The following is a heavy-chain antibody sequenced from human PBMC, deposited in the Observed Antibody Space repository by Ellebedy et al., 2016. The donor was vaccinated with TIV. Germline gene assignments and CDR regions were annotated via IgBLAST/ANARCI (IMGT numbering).Heavy chain of an antibody. CDR1: GFSFSSYA. CDR2: IVGSGGSR. Sequence: GESLKISCAASGFSFSSYAMSWVRQAPGKGLEWVSGIVGSGGSRYADSAKGRFTISRDNSKSTLDLQMRSLRAEDTAVYYCAKESTPGDGYWVFDFWGQGTLVTVST. V-gene: IGHV3-23*01. J-gene: IGHJ4*02. D-gene: IGHD5-18*01. CDR3: AKESTPGDGYWVFDF.